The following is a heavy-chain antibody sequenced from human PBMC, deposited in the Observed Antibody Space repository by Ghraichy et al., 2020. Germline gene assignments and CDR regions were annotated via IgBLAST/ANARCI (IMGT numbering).Heavy chain of an antibody. V-gene: IGHV3-48*02. Sequence: GGSLRLSCSASGFTFSSYSMHWVRQAPGKGLEWLSYISSSSSTIYYADSVKGRFTISRDNAKKSLSLQLNSLRDEDTALYYCAKDQGLCYDHWDKGIRVTFSS. J-gene: IGHJ4*02. CDR1: GFTFSSYS. CDR2: ISSSSSTI. CDR3: AKDQGLCYDH.